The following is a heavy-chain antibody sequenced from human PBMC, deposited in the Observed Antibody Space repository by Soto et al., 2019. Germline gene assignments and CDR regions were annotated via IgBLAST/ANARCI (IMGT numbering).Heavy chain of an antibody. CDR3: ARAELTVTTWSGPRARGFDY. CDR1: GYTFTSYY. V-gene: IGHV1-46*01. Sequence: QVQLMQSGAEVKKHGASVKVSCKASGYTFTSYYMHWVRQAPGQGLEWMGIINPSGGSTSYAQKFQGRVTMTRDTSTSTVYMELSSLRSEDTAVYYCARAELTVTTWSGPRARGFDYWGQGTLVTVSS. J-gene: IGHJ4*02. CDR2: INPSGGST. D-gene: IGHD4-17*01.